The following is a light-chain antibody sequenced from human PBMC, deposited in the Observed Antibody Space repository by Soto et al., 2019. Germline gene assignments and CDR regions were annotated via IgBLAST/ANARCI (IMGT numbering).Light chain of an antibody. CDR2: LGS. J-gene: IGKJ4*02. CDR3: AQGLATPFT. CDR1: QNLLHSNGYNY. V-gene: IGKV2-28*01. Sequence: EIVLTQSPLSLPVTPGEPASISCRSSQNLLHSNGYNYLNWYLQKPGQSPQLLIYLGSNRASGVPDRFSGSGSGTDFTLTINRGEAEDVGLYFCAQGLATPFTGGGGTKVEIK.